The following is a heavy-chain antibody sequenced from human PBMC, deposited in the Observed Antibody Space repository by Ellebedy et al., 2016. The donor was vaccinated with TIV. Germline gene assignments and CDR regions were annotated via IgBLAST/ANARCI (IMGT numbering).Heavy chain of an antibody. CDR2: IWYDGSNK. J-gene: IGHJ4*02. CDR1: GFTFSSYG. D-gene: IGHD3-10*01. V-gene: IGHV3-33*01. CDR3: VTGSGVDGYFDY. Sequence: GGSLRLSXAASGFTFSSYGMHWVRQAPGKGLEWVAVIWYDGSNKYYADSVKGRFTISRDNSKNTLYLQMNSLRAGDTAVYYCVTGSGVDGYFDYWGQGTLVTVSS.